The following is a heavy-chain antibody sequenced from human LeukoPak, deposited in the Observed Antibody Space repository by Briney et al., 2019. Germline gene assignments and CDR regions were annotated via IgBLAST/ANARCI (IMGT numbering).Heavy chain of an antibody. D-gene: IGHD3-3*01. CDR1: GFTFSSYA. Sequence: PGGSLRLSCAVSGFTFSSYAMSWVRQAPGKGLGRVSGISGSRGSTYYADSVKGRFTISRDNSKDTLFLQMNSLRAEDTALYYCAKVPHLDFWSGYYSYLDYWGQGTLVTVSS. CDR3: AKVPHLDFWSGYYSYLDY. CDR2: ISGSRGST. V-gene: IGHV3-23*01. J-gene: IGHJ4*02.